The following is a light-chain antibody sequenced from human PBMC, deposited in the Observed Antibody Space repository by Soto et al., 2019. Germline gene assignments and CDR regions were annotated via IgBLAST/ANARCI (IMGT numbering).Light chain of an antibody. CDR2: TNT. CDR1: SSNFGRHT. J-gene: IGLJ2*01. Sequence: QSVLTQPPSASGTLGQSVTMSCSGSSSNFGRHTVSWYQQLPGTAPRLLIYTNTQRPSGVPDRFSGSKSGNSASLTISGLQSDDEAFYHCAAWDDTLNGVVFGGGTKLTVL. CDR3: AAWDDTLNGVV. V-gene: IGLV1-44*01.